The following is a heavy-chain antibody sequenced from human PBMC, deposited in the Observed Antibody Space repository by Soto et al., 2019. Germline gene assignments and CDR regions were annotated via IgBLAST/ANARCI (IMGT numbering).Heavy chain of an antibody. V-gene: IGHV3-15*07. D-gene: IGHD6-13*01. J-gene: IGHJ4*02. CDR3: TTDLYSSSWPGDFDY. CDR1: GFTFSNAW. Sequence: GGSLRLSCAASGFTFSNAWMNWVRQAPGKGLEWVGRIKRKTDGGTTDYAAPVKGRFTISRDDSKNTLYLQMNSLKTEDTAVYYCTTDLYSSSWPGDFDYWGQGTLVTVSS. CDR2: IKRKTDGGTT.